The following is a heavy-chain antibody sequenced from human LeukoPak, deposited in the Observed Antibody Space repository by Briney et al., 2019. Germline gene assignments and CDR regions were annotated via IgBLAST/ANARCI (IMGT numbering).Heavy chain of an antibody. CDR3: ARAGTSDAFDI. V-gene: IGHV3-21*01. CDR2: ISSSSSYI. Sequence: PGGSLKLSCAASGFTFSSYSMNWVRQAPGKGLEWVSSISSSSSYIYYADSVKGRFTISRDNAKNSLYLQMNSLRAEDTAVYYCARAGTSDAFDIWGQGTMVTVSS. CDR1: GFTFSSYS. J-gene: IGHJ3*02.